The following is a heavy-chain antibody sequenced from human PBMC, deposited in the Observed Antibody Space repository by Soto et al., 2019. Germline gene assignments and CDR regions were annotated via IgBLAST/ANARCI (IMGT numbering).Heavy chain of an antibody. D-gene: IGHD3-22*01. CDR3: ASLGDYYDSSGYSYFDY. Sequence: SETLSLTCTVSGGSISSYYWSWIRQPPGKGLEWIGYIYYSGSTNYNPSLKSRVTISVDTSKNQFSLKLSSVTAADTAVYYCASLGDYYDSSGYSYFDYWGQGTLVTVSS. J-gene: IGHJ4*02. CDR1: GGSISSYY. CDR2: IYYSGST. V-gene: IGHV4-59*01.